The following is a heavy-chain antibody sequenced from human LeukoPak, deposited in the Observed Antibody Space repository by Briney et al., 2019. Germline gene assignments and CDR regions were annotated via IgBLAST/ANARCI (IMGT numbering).Heavy chain of an antibody. Sequence: GGSLRLSCAASGFTFSSYAMTWVRQAPGKGLEWVAAINGGGGNTHYADSVKGRFTISRDNSKNTLYLQMNSLRGEDTAVYYCAKDRSGSFPNWFDPWGQGTLVTVSS. J-gene: IGHJ5*02. CDR1: GFTFSSYA. V-gene: IGHV3-23*01. D-gene: IGHD3-10*01. CDR3: AKDRSGSFPNWFDP. CDR2: INGGGGNT.